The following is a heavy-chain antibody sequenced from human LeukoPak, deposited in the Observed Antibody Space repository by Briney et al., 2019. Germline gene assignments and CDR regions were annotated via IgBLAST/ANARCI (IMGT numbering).Heavy chain of an antibody. CDR2: TRNKDNSYTT. Sequence: GGSLRLSCAASGFTFSDHYMDWVRQAPGQGLEWVGRTRNKDNSYTTEYAASVKGRFTISRDDSKNSLYLQMNSLKTEDTAVYYCARGSFSYDSSGYYLPYYFDYWGQGALVTVSS. D-gene: IGHD3-22*01. CDR3: ARGSFSYDSSGYYLPYYFDY. CDR1: GFTFSDHY. J-gene: IGHJ4*02. V-gene: IGHV3-72*01.